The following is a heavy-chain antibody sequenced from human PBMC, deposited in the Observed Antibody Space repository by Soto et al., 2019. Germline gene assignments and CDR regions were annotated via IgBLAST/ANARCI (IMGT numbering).Heavy chain of an antibody. Sequence: GGSLRLSCAASGFTFSSYAMHWVRQAPGKGLEWVAVISYDGSNKYYADSVKGRFTSSRDNSKNTLYLQMNSLRAEDTAVYYCARVSGSSPYYYYGMDVWGQGTTVTVSS. CDR2: ISYDGSNK. J-gene: IGHJ6*02. D-gene: IGHD1-26*01. CDR1: GFTFSSYA. CDR3: ARVSGSSPYYYYGMDV. V-gene: IGHV3-30-3*01.